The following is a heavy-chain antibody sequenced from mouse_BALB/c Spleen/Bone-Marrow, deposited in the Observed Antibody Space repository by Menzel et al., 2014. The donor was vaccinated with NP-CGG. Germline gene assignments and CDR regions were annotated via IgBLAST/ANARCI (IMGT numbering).Heavy chain of an antibody. CDR1: GFSFTGYY. V-gene: IGHV1S34*01. CDR3: ARTEYYRYDGAMDY. CDR2: ISCYNGAT. J-gene: IGHJ4*01. Sequence: LVKTGASVKISCKASGFSFTGYYMHWVKQSHGKSLEWIGYISCYNGATSYNQKFKGKATFTVDTSSSTAYMQFNSLTSEDSAVYYCARTEYYRYDGAMDYWGQGTSVTVSS. D-gene: IGHD2-14*01.